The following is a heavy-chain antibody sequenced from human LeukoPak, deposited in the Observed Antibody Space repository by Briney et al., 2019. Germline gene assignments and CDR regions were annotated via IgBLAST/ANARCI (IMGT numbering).Heavy chain of an antibody. CDR1: GFTFDDYA. V-gene: IGHV3-9*01. D-gene: IGHD3-22*01. CDR2: ISWNSGSI. J-gene: IGHJ4*02. Sequence: TGGSLRLSCAASGFTFDDYAMHWVRQAPGKGLEWVSGISWNSGSIGYADSVKGRFTISRDNSKNTLYLQMNSLRAEDTAVYYCAKDAYYYDSSGYYEFDYWGQGTLVTVSS. CDR3: AKDAYYYDSSGYYEFDY.